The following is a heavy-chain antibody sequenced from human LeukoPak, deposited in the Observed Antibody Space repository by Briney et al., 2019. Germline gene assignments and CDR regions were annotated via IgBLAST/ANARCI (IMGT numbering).Heavy chain of an antibody. V-gene: IGHV3-7*01. J-gene: IGHJ4*02. CDR1: GFTFSSYW. Sequence: GGSLRPSCAASGFTFSSYWMSWVRQAPGKGLEWVANIKQDGSEKYYVDSVKGRFTISRDNAKNSLYLQMNSLRAEDTAVYYCARAPRDSGWYPPWYFDYWGQGTLVTVSS. CDR2: IKQDGSEK. CDR3: ARAPRDSGWYPPWYFDY. D-gene: IGHD6-19*01.